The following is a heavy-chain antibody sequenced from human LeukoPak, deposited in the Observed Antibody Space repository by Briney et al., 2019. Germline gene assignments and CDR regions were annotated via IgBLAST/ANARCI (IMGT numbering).Heavy chain of an antibody. D-gene: IGHD3-22*01. Sequence: ASVKVSCKASGYTFTSYAMNWVRQAPGQGLEWMGWINTNTGNPTYAQGFTGRFVFSLDTSVSTAYLQISSLKAEDTAVYYCARDSYYDSSGYYYDGGAFDIWGQGTMVTVSS. CDR1: GYTFTSYA. CDR2: INTNTGNP. CDR3: ARDSYYDSSGYYYDGGAFDI. V-gene: IGHV7-4-1*02. J-gene: IGHJ3*02.